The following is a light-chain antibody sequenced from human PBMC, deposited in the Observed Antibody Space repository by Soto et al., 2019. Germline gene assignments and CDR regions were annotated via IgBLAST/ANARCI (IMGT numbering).Light chain of an antibody. CDR3: QQYNNWPPWT. CDR2: GAS. V-gene: IGKV3-15*01. J-gene: IGKJ1*01. Sequence: EIVLTQSPATLSLSPGERATLSCRVSQGVSSYLAWYQQKPGQAPRLLIYGASTRATGIPARFSGSGSGTEFTLTISSLQSEDFAVYYCQQYNNWPPWTFGQGTKVDIK. CDR1: QGVSSY.